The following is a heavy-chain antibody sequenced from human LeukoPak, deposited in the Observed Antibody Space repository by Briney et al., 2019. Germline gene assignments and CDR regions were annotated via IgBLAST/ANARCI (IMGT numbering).Heavy chain of an antibody. Sequence: SVTVSCKASVGTFSSYAISWVGQAPGQGVEWVGRIIPILGIANYAQKFQGRVTITADKSTTTAYMELSSLRSEDTAVYYCARGWDIVVVVAATHDAFDIWGQGTMVTVSS. CDR3: ARGWDIVVVVAATHDAFDI. J-gene: IGHJ3*02. CDR1: VGTFSSYA. D-gene: IGHD2-15*01. CDR2: IIPILGIA. V-gene: IGHV1-69*04.